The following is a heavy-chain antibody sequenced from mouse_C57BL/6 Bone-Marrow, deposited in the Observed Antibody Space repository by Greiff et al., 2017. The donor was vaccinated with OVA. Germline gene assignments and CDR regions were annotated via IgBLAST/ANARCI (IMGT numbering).Heavy chain of an antibody. CDR1: GFSLSTSGMG. D-gene: IGHD3-2*02. Sequence: QVTLKVSGPGILQSSQTLSLTCSFSGFSLSTSGMGVSWIRQPSGKGLEWLAHIYWDDDKRYNPSLKSRLTISKDTSRNQVFLKITSVDTADTATYYGARSRGGDSSGYVNFDYWGQGTTLTVSS. V-gene: IGHV8-12*01. J-gene: IGHJ2*01. CDR3: ARSRGGDSSGYVNFDY. CDR2: IYWDDDK.